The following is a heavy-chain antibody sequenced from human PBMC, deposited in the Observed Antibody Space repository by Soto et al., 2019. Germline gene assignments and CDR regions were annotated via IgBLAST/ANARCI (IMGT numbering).Heavy chain of an antibody. CDR3: THTLRWLCFDL. Sequence: QITLKESGPTLVKPTQTLTLTCTFSGFSLTTSGVGVGWIRQPPGKALEWLALIYWDDSERYSPSLKSRLTITKDTSKNQVVLTLTNMDPVDTATYYCTHTLRWLCFDLWGRGTLVTVSS. CDR1: GFSLTTSGVG. V-gene: IGHV2-5*02. J-gene: IGHJ2*01. CDR2: IYWDDSE. D-gene: IGHD3-22*01.